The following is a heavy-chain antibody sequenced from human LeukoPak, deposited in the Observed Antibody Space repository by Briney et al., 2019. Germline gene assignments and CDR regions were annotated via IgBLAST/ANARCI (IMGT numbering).Heavy chain of an antibody. CDR2: IYTSGST. Sequence: SETLSLTCTVSGGFISSYYWSWIRQPPGKGLEWIGYIYTSGSTNYNPSLKSRVTISVDTSKNQFSLKLSSVTAADTAVYYCARQVPAAIADYYYYYMDVWGKGTTVTVSS. D-gene: IGHD2-2*01. CDR1: GGFISSYY. CDR3: ARQVPAAIADYYYYYMDV. V-gene: IGHV4-4*09. J-gene: IGHJ6*03.